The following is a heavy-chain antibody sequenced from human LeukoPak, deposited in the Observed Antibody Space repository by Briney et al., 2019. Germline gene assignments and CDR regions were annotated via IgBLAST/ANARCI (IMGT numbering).Heavy chain of an antibody. Sequence: GGSLRLSCAASGFTFSSYSMNWVRQAPGKGLEWVSTISTDGSSTYYADSVRGRFTISRDNSKNTLYLQMNTLRAEDTAVYYCATHIAEATALHYWGQGTLVTVSS. J-gene: IGHJ4*02. D-gene: IGHD6-13*01. V-gene: IGHV3-23*01. CDR3: ATHIAEATALHY. CDR1: GFTFSSYS. CDR2: ISTDGSST.